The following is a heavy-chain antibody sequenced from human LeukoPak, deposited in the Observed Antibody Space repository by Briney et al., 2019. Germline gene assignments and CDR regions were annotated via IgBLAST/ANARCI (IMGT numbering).Heavy chain of an antibody. CDR2: ISSSSSYI. CDR3: AELGITMIGGV. Sequence: GGSLRLSCAASGFTFSSNSMNWVRQAPGKRLEWVSSISSSSSYIYYADSVKGRFTISRDNAKNSLYLQMNSLRAEDTAVYYCAELGITMIGGVWGKGTTVTISS. D-gene: IGHD3-10*02. J-gene: IGHJ6*04. V-gene: IGHV3-21*01. CDR1: GFTFSSNS.